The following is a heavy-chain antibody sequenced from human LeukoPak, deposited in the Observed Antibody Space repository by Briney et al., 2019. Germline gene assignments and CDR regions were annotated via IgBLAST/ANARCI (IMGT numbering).Heavy chain of an antibody. Sequence: KKSGPTLVKPTQTLTLSCTFSGFSLSISDGVGVSWLRQPPVKALEWPSLIYWDDNKCYSPSLRSRLTITKDTSKNQVVLTITNMDPADKATYFWATGGDGRYYQAYDFWGQGTMVTVSS. CDR1: GFSLSISDGVG. CDR2: IYWDDNK. J-gene: IGHJ3*01. D-gene: IGHD3-10*01. V-gene: IGHV2-5*02. CDR3: ATGGDGRYYQAYDF.